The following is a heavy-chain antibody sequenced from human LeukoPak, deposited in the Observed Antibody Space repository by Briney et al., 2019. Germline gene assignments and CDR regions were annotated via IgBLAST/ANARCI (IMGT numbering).Heavy chain of an antibody. CDR1: GGSISSGGYY. D-gene: IGHD4-17*01. V-gene: IGHV4-31*03. CDR2: IYYSGST. J-gene: IGHJ1*01. CDR3: ASNAVTTVAYFQH. Sequence: SETLSLTCTVSGGSISSGGYYWSWIRQHPGKSLEWIGYIYYSGSTYYNPSLKSRVTISVDTSKNQFSLKLSSVTAADTAVYYCASNAVTTVAYFQHWGQGTLVTVSS.